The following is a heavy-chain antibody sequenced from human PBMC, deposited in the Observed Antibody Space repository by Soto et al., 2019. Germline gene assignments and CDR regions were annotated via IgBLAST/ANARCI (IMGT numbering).Heavy chain of an antibody. J-gene: IGHJ6*02. CDR2: IYYSGST. CDR1: GGSISSGGYY. CDR3: ARHNLRLSTITAGSLENHYAMDV. Sequence: SETLSLTCTVSGGSISSGGYYWSWIRQPPGKGLEWIGYIYYSGSTYYNTSLKSRVTISVDTSKNQFSLKLSSVTAADTVVYYCARHNLRLSTITAGSLENHYAMDVWGQGTTVTVSS. D-gene: IGHD4-4*01. V-gene: IGHV4-31*03.